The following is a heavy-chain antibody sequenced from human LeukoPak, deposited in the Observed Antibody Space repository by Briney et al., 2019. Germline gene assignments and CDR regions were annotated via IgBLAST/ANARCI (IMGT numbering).Heavy chain of an antibody. D-gene: IGHD3-16*01. CDR3: ARHEGYYDYVWGSSYYFDY. Sequence: SETLSLTCTVSGGSISIYYWSWTRHPPGKGLEWIGYIYYSVSPNYNPSLKSRVTISVDTSKNQFSLKLSSVTAADTDVYYCARHEGYYDYVWGSSYYFDYWGQGTLVTVSS. V-gene: IGHV4-59*08. J-gene: IGHJ4*02. CDR1: GGSISIYY. CDR2: IYYSVSP.